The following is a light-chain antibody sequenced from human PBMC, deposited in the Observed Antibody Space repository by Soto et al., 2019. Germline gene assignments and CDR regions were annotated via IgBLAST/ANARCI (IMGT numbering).Light chain of an antibody. CDR2: KAS. Sequence: DIPMTQSPSTLSASVGDRVTITCRASQSISSWLAWYQQKPGKAPKLLIYKASSLESGVPSRFSGSGSGTGFTLTISSLQPDDFATYYCQQYNSSPTFGQGTKVEIK. J-gene: IGKJ1*01. V-gene: IGKV1-5*03. CDR3: QQYNSSPT. CDR1: QSISSW.